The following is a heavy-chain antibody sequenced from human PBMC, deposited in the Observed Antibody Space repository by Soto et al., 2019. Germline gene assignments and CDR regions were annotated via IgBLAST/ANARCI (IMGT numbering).Heavy chain of an antibody. Sequence: QVQLVQSGAEVKKPGASVKVSCKASGYTFTSYGISWVRQAPGQGLEWMGWISAYNGNTNYAQKLQGRVTMTTDTSTSTAYMELRSLRSDDTAVSYCSRHPYYYDSSGYWLPHDDYWGQGTLVTVSS. CDR1: GYTFTSYG. CDR2: ISAYNGNT. J-gene: IGHJ4*02. CDR3: SRHPYYYDSSGYWLPHDDY. V-gene: IGHV1-18*01. D-gene: IGHD3-22*01.